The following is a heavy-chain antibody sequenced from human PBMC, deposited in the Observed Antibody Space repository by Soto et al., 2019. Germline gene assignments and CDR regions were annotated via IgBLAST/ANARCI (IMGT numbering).Heavy chain of an antibody. CDR2: IYYSGST. CDR1: GGSISSGDYY. D-gene: IGHD3-22*01. V-gene: IGHV4-30-4*01. Sequence: PSETLSLTCTVSGGSISSGDYYWTWIRQPPGKGLEWIGYIYYSGSTYYNPSLKSRVTISVDTSKNQFSLKLSSVTAADTAVYYCARQYDSSGYPLGHAFDIWGQGTMVTVSS. CDR3: ARQYDSSGYPLGHAFDI. J-gene: IGHJ3*02.